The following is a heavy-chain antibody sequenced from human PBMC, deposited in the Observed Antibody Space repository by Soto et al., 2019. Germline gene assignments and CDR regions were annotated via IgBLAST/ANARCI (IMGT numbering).Heavy chain of an antibody. D-gene: IGHD3-9*01. CDR3: ARVNSEDNYDILPGHYTGLETYYGMDV. CDR2: PKEHGSEK. V-gene: IGHV3-7*01. J-gene: IGHJ6*02. CDR1: GFTFIIYW. Sequence: PGGSLQVSWAFSGFTFIIYWMSWVRQAPEQGQGLAGNPKEHGSEKYSVDSGTGRFTISRDNANNSLYLQMNTLRAEDTAVYYCARVNSEDNYDILPGHYTGLETYYGMDVWGQGTTVTVSS.